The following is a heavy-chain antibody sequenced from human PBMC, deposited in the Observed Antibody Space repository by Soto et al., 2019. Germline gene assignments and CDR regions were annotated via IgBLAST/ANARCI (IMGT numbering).Heavy chain of an antibody. J-gene: IGHJ5*02. Sequence: ASVKVSCKVSGYTLTELSMHWVRQNNGKGLEWMGGFDPEDGETIYAQKFQGRVTMTEDTSTDTAYMELSSLRSEDTAVYYCATYYYYDSSGYLAWFDPWGQGTLVTVSS. D-gene: IGHD3-22*01. V-gene: IGHV1-24*01. CDR2: FDPEDGET. CDR1: GYTLTELS. CDR3: ATYYYYDSSGYLAWFDP.